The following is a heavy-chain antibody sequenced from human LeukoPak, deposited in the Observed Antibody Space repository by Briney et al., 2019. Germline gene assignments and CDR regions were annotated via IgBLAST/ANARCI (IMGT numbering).Heavy chain of an antibody. Sequence: GGSLRLSCAASGFTFRSYSMNWVRQAPGKGLEWVSSISSSRSYIYYADSVKGRFTISRDNAKNSLYLQMNSLRAEDTAVYYCASPENITLFGEDVWGQGTTVTVSS. CDR2: ISSSRSYI. J-gene: IGHJ6*02. D-gene: IGHD3-10*02. CDR3: ASPENITLFGEDV. CDR1: GFTFRSYS. V-gene: IGHV3-21*01.